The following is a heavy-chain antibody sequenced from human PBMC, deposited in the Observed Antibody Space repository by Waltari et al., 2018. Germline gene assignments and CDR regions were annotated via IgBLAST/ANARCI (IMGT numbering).Heavy chain of an antibody. Sequence: EVQLVESGGGLVKPGGSLRLSCAASGFTFSSYRMNWVSQAPGKGLEWVSSISSSSSYIYYADSVKGRFTISRDNAKNSLYLQMNSLRAEDTAVYYCARGGSPDIARRDAFDIWGQGTMVTVSS. CDR3: ARGGSPDIARRDAFDI. D-gene: IGHD5-12*01. CDR1: GFTFSSYR. J-gene: IGHJ3*02. CDR2: ISSSSSYI. V-gene: IGHV3-21*01.